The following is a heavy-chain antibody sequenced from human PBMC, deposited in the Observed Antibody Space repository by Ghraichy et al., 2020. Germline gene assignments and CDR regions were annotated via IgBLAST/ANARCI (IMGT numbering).Heavy chain of an antibody. J-gene: IGHJ4*02. V-gene: IGHV3-23*01. CDR3: AKWGAKSLGDDTFDS. Sequence: GGSLRLSCVTSGFNFSHFSMSWIRQSPGRGLEWVSATSPTGHREHYSVSVKGRFTISRDNSRNTLFLQMNSLRAEDTAVYYCAKWGAKSLGDDTFDSWGQGTRVTVSS. D-gene: IGHD2-21*02. CDR2: TSPTGHRE. CDR1: GFNFSHFS.